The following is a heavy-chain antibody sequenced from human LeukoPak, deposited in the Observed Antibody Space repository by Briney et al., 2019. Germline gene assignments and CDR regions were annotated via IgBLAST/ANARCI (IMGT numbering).Heavy chain of an antibody. Sequence: PSETLSLTCAVYGGSFSGYYWSWIRQPPGKGLEWIGEINHSGSTNYNPSLKSRVTISVDSSKNQFSLRLSSVTAADTAVYYCARGNYGGNSWFGPWGQGTLVTVSS. J-gene: IGHJ5*02. D-gene: IGHD4-23*01. CDR1: GGSFSGYY. CDR2: INHSGST. V-gene: IGHV4-34*01. CDR3: ARGNYGGNSWFGP.